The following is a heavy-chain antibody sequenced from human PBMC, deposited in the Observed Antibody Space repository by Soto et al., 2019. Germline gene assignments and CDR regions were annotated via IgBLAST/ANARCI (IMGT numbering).Heavy chain of an antibody. J-gene: IGHJ4*02. CDR2: INHSGST. V-gene: IGHV4-34*01. CDR1: GGSFSGYY. Sequence: SETLSLTCAVYGGSFSGYYWSWIRQPPGKGLEWIGEINHSGSTNYNPSLKSRVTISVDTSKNQFSLKLSSVTAADTAVYYCAGHQYSSSFDYWGQGTLVTVSS. CDR3: AGHQYSSSFDY. D-gene: IGHD6-13*01.